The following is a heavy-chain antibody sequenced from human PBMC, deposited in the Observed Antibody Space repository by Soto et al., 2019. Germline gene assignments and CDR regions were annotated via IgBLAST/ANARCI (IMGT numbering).Heavy chain of an antibody. Sequence: QVQLQQWGAGLLKPPETLSLTCAVYGGSFSGYYWSWIRQPPGMGLEWIGEINHSGSTNYNPSLKSRVTISVDTSKNQFSLKLSSVTAADTAVYYCARGKWELRFDYWGQGTLVTVSS. CDR3: ARGKWELRFDY. D-gene: IGHD1-26*01. J-gene: IGHJ4*02. CDR1: GGSFSGYY. V-gene: IGHV4-34*01. CDR2: INHSGST.